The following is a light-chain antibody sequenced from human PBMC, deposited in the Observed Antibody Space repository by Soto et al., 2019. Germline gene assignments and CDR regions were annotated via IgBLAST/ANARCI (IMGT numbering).Light chain of an antibody. CDR1: QSVSSN. J-gene: IGKJ4*02. V-gene: IGKV3-15*01. CDR3: QQYNNWPPV. CDR2: GAS. Sequence: EIVMTQSPATLSVSAGERATLSCRASQSVSSNLAWYQQKPGQAPRLLIYGASTRATGIPARFSGSGSGTEFTLTISSLQSEDFAVYYCQQYNNWPPVFGGGTKVDIK.